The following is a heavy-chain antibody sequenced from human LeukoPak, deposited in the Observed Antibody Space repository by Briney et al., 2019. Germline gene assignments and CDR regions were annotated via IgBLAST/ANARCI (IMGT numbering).Heavy chain of an antibody. V-gene: IGHV1-18*01. D-gene: IGHD2-15*01. J-gene: IGHJ5*02. CDR1: GYTFTSYG. CDR2: ISGYNGNT. CDR3: ARIFVYCSGDSCYWCWFDP. Sequence: ASVKVSCKASGYTFTSYGISWVRQAPGQGLEWMGWISGYNGNTNYPQKLQGRVTMTTDTSTSTAYMELSRLRSEDTAVYYCARIFVYCSGDSCYWCWFDPWGQGTLVTVSS.